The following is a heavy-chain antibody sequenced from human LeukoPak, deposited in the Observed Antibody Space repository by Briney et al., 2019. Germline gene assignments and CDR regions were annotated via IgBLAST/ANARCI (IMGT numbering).Heavy chain of an antibody. CDR3: AKQGRDWLRDYYYYMDV. Sequence: PGGSLRLSCAASGFTFSSYSMNWVRQAPGKGLEWVSYISSSSTIYYADSVKGRFTISRDNAKNSLYLQMNSLRAEDTAVYYCAKQGRDWLRDYYYYMDVWGKGTTVTISS. J-gene: IGHJ6*03. CDR2: ISSSSTI. V-gene: IGHV3-48*01. CDR1: GFTFSSYS. D-gene: IGHD3-9*01.